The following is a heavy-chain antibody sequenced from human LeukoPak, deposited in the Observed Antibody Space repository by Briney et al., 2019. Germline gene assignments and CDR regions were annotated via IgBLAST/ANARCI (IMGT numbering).Heavy chain of an antibody. D-gene: IGHD3-22*01. V-gene: IGHV3-23*01. CDR2: ISGSGGST. CDR3: AKGAFSSGSQLDY. Sequence: GGSLRLSCAASGFTFSSYGMSWVRQAPGKGLGWVSAISGSGGSTYYADSVKGRFTISRDNSKNTLYLQMNSLRAEDTAVYYCAKGAFSSGSQLDYWGQGTLVTVSS. CDR1: GFTFSSYG. J-gene: IGHJ4*02.